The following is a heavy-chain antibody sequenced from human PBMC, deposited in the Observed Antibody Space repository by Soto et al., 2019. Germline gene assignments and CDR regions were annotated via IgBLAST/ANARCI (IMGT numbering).Heavy chain of an antibody. D-gene: IGHD3-3*01. CDR2: INPNSGGT. CDR1: GYTFTGYY. V-gene: IGHV1-2*02. Sequence: GAPVKVSCKASGYTFTGYYMHWVRQAPGQGLEWMGWINPNSGGTNYAQKFQGRVTMTRDTSISTAYMELSRLRSDDTAVYYCARSTPRRWSLGYWGQGTLVTVSS. CDR3: ARSTPRRWSLGY. J-gene: IGHJ4*02.